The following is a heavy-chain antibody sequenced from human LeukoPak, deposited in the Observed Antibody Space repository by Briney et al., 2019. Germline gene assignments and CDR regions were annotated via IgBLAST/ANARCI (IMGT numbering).Heavy chain of an antibody. J-gene: IGHJ3*02. V-gene: IGHV4-34*01. CDR2: INHSGST. D-gene: IGHD3-3*01. CDR1: GGSFSGYY. Sequence: SETLSLTCAVYGGSFSGYYWSWIRQPPGKGLEWIGEINHSGSTNYNPSLKSRVTISVDTSKNQFSLKLSSVTAADTAVYYCARQTNTIFGVVYAFDIWGQGTMVTVSS. CDR3: ARQTNTIFGVVYAFDI.